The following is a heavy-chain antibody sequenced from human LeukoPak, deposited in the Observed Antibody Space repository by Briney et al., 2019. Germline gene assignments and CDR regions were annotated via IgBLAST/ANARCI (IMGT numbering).Heavy chain of an antibody. D-gene: IGHD6-13*01. J-gene: IGHJ4*02. V-gene: IGHV3-48*01. CDR2: ISSSSSTI. Sequence: GGSLRLSCAASAFTFSSYSMNWVRQAPGKGLEWVSYISSSSSTIYYADSVKGRFTISRDNAKNSLYLQMNSLRAEDTAVYYCARDGGIAAAGTDYWGQGTLVTVSS. CDR1: AFTFSSYS. CDR3: ARDGGIAAAGTDY.